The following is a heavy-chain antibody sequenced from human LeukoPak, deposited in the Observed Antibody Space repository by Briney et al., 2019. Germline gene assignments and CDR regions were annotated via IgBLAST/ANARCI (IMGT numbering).Heavy chain of an antibody. V-gene: IGHV1-2*06. CDR2: INPNSGGT. D-gene: IGHD3-10*01. J-gene: IGHJ4*02. CDR3: ARDGGQYYYGSGSLKL. CDR1: GYTFTGYY. Sequence: ASVKVSCKASGYTFTGYYMNWVRQAPGQGLEWMGRINPNSGGTNYAQKFQGRVTMTRDTSISTAYMELSRLRSDDTAVYYCARDGGQYYYGSGSLKLWGQGTLVTVSS.